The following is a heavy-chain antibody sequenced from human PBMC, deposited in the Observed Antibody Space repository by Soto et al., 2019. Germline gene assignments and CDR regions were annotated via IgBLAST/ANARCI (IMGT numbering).Heavy chain of an antibody. J-gene: IGHJ4*02. D-gene: IGHD3-22*01. V-gene: IGHV3-11*06. CDR1: GFTFSDYY. CDR2: ISSSSSYT. Sequence: GGSLRLSCAASGFTFSDYYMSWIRQAPGKGLEWVSYISSSSSYTNYADSVKGRFTISRDNAKNSLYLQMNSLRAEDTAVYYCARDLDDSSGYYWYDYWGQGTLVTVSS. CDR3: ARDLDDSSGYYWYDY.